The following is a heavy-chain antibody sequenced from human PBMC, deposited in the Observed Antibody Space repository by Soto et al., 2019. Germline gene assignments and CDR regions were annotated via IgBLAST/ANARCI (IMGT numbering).Heavy chain of an antibody. J-gene: IGHJ4*02. Sequence: GSLRLSCAASGFTFSSYAMSWVRQAPGKGLEWVSGISGSGGSNYADSVKGRFTISRDKSKNTLYLQMNSLRAEDTAVYYCVKAQYSGSYQFFDYWGQGTLVTVSS. CDR2: ISGSGGS. D-gene: IGHD1-26*01. CDR3: VKAQYSGSYQFFDY. V-gene: IGHV3-23*01. CDR1: GFTFSSYA.